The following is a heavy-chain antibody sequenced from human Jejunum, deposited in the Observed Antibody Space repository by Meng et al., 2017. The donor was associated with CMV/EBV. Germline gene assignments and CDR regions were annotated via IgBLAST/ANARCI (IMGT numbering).Heavy chain of an antibody. CDR3: ARLMYYYGSGTPYYFDY. Sequence: SSTNYYWGWSRRPPGKGLEWIGNIYYSGRPDYNQSLKSRVTTSVDTSKNQLSLKLSSVTAADTAIYYCARLMYYYGSGTPYYFDYWGQGTPVTVSS. CDR1: SSTNYY. J-gene: IGHJ4*02. CDR2: IYYSGRP. D-gene: IGHD3-10*01. V-gene: IGHV4-39*07.